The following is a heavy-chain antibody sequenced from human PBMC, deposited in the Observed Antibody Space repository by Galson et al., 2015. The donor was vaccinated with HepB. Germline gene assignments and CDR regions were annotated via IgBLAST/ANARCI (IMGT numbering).Heavy chain of an antibody. CDR2: ISGSGGST. V-gene: IGHV3-23*01. J-gene: IGHJ4*02. CDR3: AKDQGQGLRFYDILTGYYRGGFDY. CDR1: GFTFSSYA. Sequence: SLRLSCAASGFTFSSYAMSWVRQAPGKGLEWVSAISGSGGSTYYADSVKGRFTISRDNSKNTLYLQMNSLRAEDTAVYYCAKDQGQGLRFYDILTGYYRGGFDYWGQGTLVTVSS. D-gene: IGHD3-9*01.